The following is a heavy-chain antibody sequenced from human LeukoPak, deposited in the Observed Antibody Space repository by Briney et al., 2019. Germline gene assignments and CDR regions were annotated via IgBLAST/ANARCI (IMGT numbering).Heavy chain of an antibody. Sequence: SVKVSCKASGGTFSTYTISWVRQAPGQGLEWMGGIIPVFDTANYAQKFQGRVTISADKSTSTAYMELSSLRSEDTAVYYCARWLSEENWNYEDYWGQGTLVTVSS. J-gene: IGHJ4*02. CDR1: GGTFSTYT. V-gene: IGHV1-69*06. D-gene: IGHD1-7*01. CDR3: ARWLSEENWNYEDY. CDR2: IIPVFDTA.